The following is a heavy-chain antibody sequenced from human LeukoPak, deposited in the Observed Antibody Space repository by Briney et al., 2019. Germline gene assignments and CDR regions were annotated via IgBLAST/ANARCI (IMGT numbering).Heavy chain of an antibody. CDR2: INHSGST. CDR1: GGSFSGYY. J-gene: IGHJ4*02. CDR3: ARGASYYFDY. Sequence: SETLSLTCAVYGGSFSGYYWSWIRQPPGKGLEWIGEINHSGSTNYNPSLKSRVTISVDTSKNQFSLKLSSVTAADTAVYYCARGASYYFDYWGQGTLVTVSS. V-gene: IGHV4-34*01.